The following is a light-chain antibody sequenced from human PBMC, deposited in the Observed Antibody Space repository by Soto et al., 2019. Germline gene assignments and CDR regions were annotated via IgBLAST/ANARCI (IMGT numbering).Light chain of an antibody. Sequence: QSVLTQPPSASGTPGQRVTISCYESSSNIGSNTVNWYQQLPGTAPKLLIYSYNQRPSGVPDRFSGSKSGTSASLAISGLQSEDEADYYCAAWDDSLTGYVFGTGTKVTVL. CDR2: SYN. CDR1: SSNIGSNT. J-gene: IGLJ1*01. CDR3: AAWDDSLTGYV. V-gene: IGLV1-44*01.